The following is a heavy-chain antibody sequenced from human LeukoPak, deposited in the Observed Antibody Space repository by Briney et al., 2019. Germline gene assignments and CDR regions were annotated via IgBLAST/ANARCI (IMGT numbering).Heavy chain of an antibody. CDR1: GYTFTSYA. CDR3: ARDSSGALSSWYYHYYYYYYMDV. Sequence: ASVKVSCKASGYTFTSYAMNWVRQAPGQGLEWMGWINTNTGNPTYAQGFTGRFVFSLDTSVSTAYLQISSLKAEDTAVYYCARDSSGALSSWYYHYYYYYYMDVWGKGTTVTISS. CDR2: INTNTGNP. J-gene: IGHJ6*03. D-gene: IGHD6-13*01. V-gene: IGHV7-4-1*02.